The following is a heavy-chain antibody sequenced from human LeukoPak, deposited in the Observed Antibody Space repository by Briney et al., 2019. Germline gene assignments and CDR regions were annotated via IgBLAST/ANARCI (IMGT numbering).Heavy chain of an antibody. CDR1: GFTFSDYY. CDR3: ARVGRNWPFSY. D-gene: IGHD1-1*01. V-gene: IGHV3-11*06. CDR2: ISSSSSDT. Sequence: PGGSLRLSCAASGFTFSDYYMSWIRQAPGKGLEWASYISSSSSDTNHADSVKGRFTISRDNAKKSLYLQMNSLTAEDTAVYYCARVGRNWPFSYWGQGTLVTVSS. J-gene: IGHJ4*02.